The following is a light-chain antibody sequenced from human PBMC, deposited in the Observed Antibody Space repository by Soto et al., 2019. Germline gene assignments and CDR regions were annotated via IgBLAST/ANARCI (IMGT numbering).Light chain of an antibody. CDR3: QQYGSSPWT. V-gene: IGKV3-20*01. Sequence: EIVLTQSPGTLSLSLGERATLSCRASQSVTSSFLAWYQQKPGQAPRLLIYGASSRATGIPDRFSGSGSRTDFTLTISRLEPEDFAVYYCQQYGSSPWTFGQGTKVEIK. J-gene: IGKJ1*01. CDR2: GAS. CDR1: QSVTSSF.